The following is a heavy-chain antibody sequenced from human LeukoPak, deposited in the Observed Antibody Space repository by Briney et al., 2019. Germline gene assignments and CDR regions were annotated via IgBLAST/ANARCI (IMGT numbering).Heavy chain of an antibody. CDR1: GGSFSGYY. Sequence: SETLSLTCAVYGGSFSGYYWSWIRQPPGKGLEWIGEINHSGSTNYNPSLKSQVTISVDTSKNQFSLKLSSVTAADTAVYYCARAPIVVVPAAIGRYYYYGMDVWGQGTTVTVSS. J-gene: IGHJ6*02. V-gene: IGHV4-34*01. CDR3: ARAPIVVVPAAIGRYYYYGMDV. CDR2: INHSGST. D-gene: IGHD2-2*02.